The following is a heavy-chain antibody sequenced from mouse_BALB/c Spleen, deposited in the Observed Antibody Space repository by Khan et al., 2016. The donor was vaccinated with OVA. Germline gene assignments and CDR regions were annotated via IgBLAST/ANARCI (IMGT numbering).Heavy chain of an antibody. Sequence: EVQLQESGPGLVKPSQSLSLTCNVTGYSITSEYAWNWIRQFPGNKLEWMGYINYSGNTRFNQSLKSRTSITRDKSKNKLFLQLNSVTTEDTATYYCARKDYYDYDPFPYWGQGTLVTVSA. V-gene: IGHV3-2*02. D-gene: IGHD2-4*01. CDR2: INYSGNT. CDR3: ARKDYYDYDPFPY. CDR1: GYSITSEYA. J-gene: IGHJ3*01.